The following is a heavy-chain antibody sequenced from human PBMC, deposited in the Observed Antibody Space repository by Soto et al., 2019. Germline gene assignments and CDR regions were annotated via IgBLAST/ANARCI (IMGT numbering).Heavy chain of an antibody. CDR2: ISSSSSYK. CDR1: GFTFSRYS. J-gene: IGHJ4*02. Sequence: EVQLVESGGGLVKPGGSLRLSCAASGFTFSRYSMNWVRQAPGKGLEWVSAISSSSSYKYYADSVKGRFTISRDNAKNSLYLQMNSLRAEDTAVYYCARDRPYSGYDRTPFGWGQGTLVTVSS. D-gene: IGHD5-12*01. V-gene: IGHV3-21*01. CDR3: ARDRPYSGYDRTPFG.